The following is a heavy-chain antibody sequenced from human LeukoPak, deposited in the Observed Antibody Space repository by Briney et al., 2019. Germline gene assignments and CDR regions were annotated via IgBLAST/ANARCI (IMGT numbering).Heavy chain of an antibody. CDR1: GGTFGSYA. CDR3: ARGRYGLLSGYDY. CDR2: INPNSGDT. V-gene: IGHV1-2*02. J-gene: IGHJ4*02. D-gene: IGHD3-22*01. Sequence: ASVKVSCKASGGTFGSYAISWVRQAPGQGLEWMGWINPNSGDTNYAQKVQGRVTMTRDTSISTAYMELSSLTSDDAAVYYCARGRYGLLSGYDYWGQGAMVTVSS.